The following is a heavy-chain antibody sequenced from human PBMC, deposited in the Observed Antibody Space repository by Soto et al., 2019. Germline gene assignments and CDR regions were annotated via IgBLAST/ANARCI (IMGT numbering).Heavy chain of an antibody. CDR2: IIPILGIA. J-gene: IGHJ6*02. D-gene: IGHD2-2*01. CDR1: GGTFSSYT. V-gene: IGHV1-69*02. CDR3: ARGMDDIVVVPATSYGMDV. Sequence: QVQLVQSGAEVKKPGSSVKVSCKASGGTFSSYTISWVRQAPGQGLEWMGRIIPILGIANYAQKFQGRVTITADKSTSTAYMELSILRSEDTAVYYCARGMDDIVVVPATSYGMDVWGQGTTVTVSS.